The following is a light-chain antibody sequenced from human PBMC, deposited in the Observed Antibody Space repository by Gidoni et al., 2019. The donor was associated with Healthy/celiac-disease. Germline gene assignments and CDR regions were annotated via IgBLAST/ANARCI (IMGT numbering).Light chain of an antibody. CDR1: QSFSSSY. Sequence: EIVFTQPPGTLSLSPGERATLSCRASQSFSSSYLAWYQQKPGQAPRRLIYGASRRAPGIPDRFSGSGSGTDFTLTISRLEPEDFAVYYCQQYGSSSTFGGGTKVEIK. V-gene: IGKV3-20*01. J-gene: IGKJ4*02. CDR3: QQYGSSST. CDR2: GAS.